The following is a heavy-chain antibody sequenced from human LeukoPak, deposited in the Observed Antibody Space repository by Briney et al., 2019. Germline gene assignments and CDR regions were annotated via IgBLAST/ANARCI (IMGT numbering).Heavy chain of an antibody. V-gene: IGHV3-7*03. J-gene: IGHJ4*02. CDR1: GFTFSTYW. CDR3: AKAPRKDSSGWFGSFDY. CDR2: INQDGSQK. Sequence: PGGSLRLSCAASGFTFSTYWMSWVRQAPGKGLEWVANINQDGSQKYYVDSVKGRFTISRDNAKDSLYLQMNSLRAEDTALYYCAKAPRKDSSGWFGSFDYWGQGTLVTVSS. D-gene: IGHD6-19*01.